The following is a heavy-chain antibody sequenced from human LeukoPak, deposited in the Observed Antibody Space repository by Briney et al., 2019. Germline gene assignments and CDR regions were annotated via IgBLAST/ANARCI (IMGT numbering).Heavy chain of an antibody. Sequence: SETLSLTCTVSGGSISSYYWSWIRQPPGKGLQWIGYVYYTGGTNYNPSLRSRVAISVDTSKNQFSLRLTSMTAADTAVYYCARSLAAAAIGPGYDYWGQGTLVTVSS. CDR3: ARSLAAAAIGPGYDY. CDR2: VYYTGGT. J-gene: IGHJ4*02. D-gene: IGHD6-13*01. V-gene: IGHV4-59*01. CDR1: GGSISSYY.